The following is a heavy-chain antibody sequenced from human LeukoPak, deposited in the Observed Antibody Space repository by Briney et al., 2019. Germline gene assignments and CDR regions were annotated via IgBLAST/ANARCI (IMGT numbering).Heavy chain of an antibody. Sequence: GGSLRLSCAASGFTFSSYSMNWVRQAPGKGLEWVSSISSSSSYIYYADSMKGRFTISRDNAKNSLYLQMNSLRAEDTAVYYCARRMASTLGYCSSTSCYGAFDIWGQGTMVTVSS. CDR2: ISSSSSYI. J-gene: IGHJ3*02. CDR3: ARRMASTLGYCSSTSCYGAFDI. V-gene: IGHV3-21*01. D-gene: IGHD2-2*01. CDR1: GFTFSSYS.